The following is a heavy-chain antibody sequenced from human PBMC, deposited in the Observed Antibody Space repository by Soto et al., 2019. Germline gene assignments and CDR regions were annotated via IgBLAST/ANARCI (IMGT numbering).Heavy chain of an antibody. J-gene: IGHJ4*02. CDR1: GGTFSSYA. V-gene: IGHV1-69*13. Sequence: SVKVSCKASGGTFSSYAISWVRQAPGQGLEWMGGIIPIFGTANYAQKFQGRVTITADESTSTAYMELSSLRSEDTAMYYCARDRRGINSSSWSYYFDYWGQGTLVTVSS. CDR2: IIPIFGTA. D-gene: IGHD6-13*01. CDR3: ARDRRGINSSSWSYYFDY.